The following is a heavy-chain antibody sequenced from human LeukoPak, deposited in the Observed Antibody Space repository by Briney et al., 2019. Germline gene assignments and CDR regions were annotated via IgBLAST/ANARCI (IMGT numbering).Heavy chain of an antibody. CDR3: ASSHYYDSGTFFPFDY. CDR2: ISSGGSYI. CDR1: GFNFSGYS. Sequence: GGSLRLSCAASGFNFSGYSMNWVRQAPGKGLEWVSSISSGGSYIYYADSVNGPFTFSRDNAKNSMYLPMTRLRGEDTAVYYYASSHYYDSGTFFPFDYWGQGTLVTVSS. V-gene: IGHV3-21*06. D-gene: IGHD3-10*01. J-gene: IGHJ4*02.